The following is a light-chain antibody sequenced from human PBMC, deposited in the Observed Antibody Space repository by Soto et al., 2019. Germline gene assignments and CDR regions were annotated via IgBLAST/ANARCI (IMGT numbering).Light chain of an antibody. V-gene: IGLV4-69*01. J-gene: IGLJ2*01. CDR1: SGHSNYA. Sequence: QLVLSQSPSASASLGASVKLTCTLSSGHSNYAIAWHQQQSEKGPRYLMKLNSDGSHSKGDGIPDRSSGSSSGAERYLTISSLQSEDEADYYCQTWGSGIVVFCGGTKLTVL. CDR2: LNSDGSH. CDR3: QTWGSGIVV.